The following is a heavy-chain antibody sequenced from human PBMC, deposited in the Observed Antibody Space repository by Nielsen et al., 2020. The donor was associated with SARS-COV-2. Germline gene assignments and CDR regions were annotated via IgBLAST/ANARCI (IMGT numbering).Heavy chain of an antibody. CDR1: GFAFSVYS. V-gene: IGHV3-21*05. D-gene: IGHD3-10*01. J-gene: IGHJ2*01. CDR3: ATCRGPYWYFDL. CDR2: INTGSTYT. Sequence: GGSLRLSCAASGFAFSVYSMNWVRQAPGKGPEWLSYINTGSTYTNYADSVKGRFTISRDNAKNSLYLQMNSLRAEDTAVYYCATCRGPYWYFDLWGRGTLVTVSS.